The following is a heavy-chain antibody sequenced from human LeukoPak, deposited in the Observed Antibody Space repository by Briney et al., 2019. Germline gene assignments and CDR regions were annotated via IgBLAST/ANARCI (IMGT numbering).Heavy chain of an antibody. V-gene: IGHV1-2*02. D-gene: IGHD3-10*01. J-gene: IGHJ3*02. CDR3: ETMVRGVSYDAFDI. Sequence: AASVKVSCKASGYTFTGYYMHWGRHAPGQGLGCMGWINPNSGGTHYAQKFQGGGTMSRDTSISTAYMELSRLRSDDTAVYYCETMVRGVSYDAFDIWGQGTMVTVSS. CDR1: GYTFTGYY. CDR2: INPNSGGT.